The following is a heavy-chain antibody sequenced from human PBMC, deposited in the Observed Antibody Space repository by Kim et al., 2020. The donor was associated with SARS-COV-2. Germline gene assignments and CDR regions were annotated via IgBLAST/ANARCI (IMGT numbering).Heavy chain of an antibody. CDR3: ARGGLWFGGTGYWYFDL. CDR1: GFTFSSYA. Sequence: GGSLRLSCAASGFTFSSYAMHWVRQAPGKGLEWVAVISYDGSNKYYADSVKGRFTISRDNSKNTLYLQMNSLRAEDTAVYYCARGGLWFGGTGYWYFDL. V-gene: IGHV3-30*04. CDR2: ISYDGSNK. J-gene: IGHJ2*01. D-gene: IGHD3-10*01.